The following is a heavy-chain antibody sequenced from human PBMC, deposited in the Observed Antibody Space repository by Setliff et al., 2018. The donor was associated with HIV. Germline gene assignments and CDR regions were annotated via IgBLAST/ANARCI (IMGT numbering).Heavy chain of an antibody. Sequence: GASVKVSCKAYGGTFSSYAITWVRQAPGQGLEWMGGIIPILGITNYAQKFQGRVTISADKSTSTVSMELSSLRSGDTAVYHCARSSYDILTGYYKALEYWGQGTLVTVSS. V-gene: IGHV1-69*10. J-gene: IGHJ4*02. CDR2: IIPILGIT. CDR1: GGTFSSYA. CDR3: ARSSYDILTGYYKALEY. D-gene: IGHD3-9*01.